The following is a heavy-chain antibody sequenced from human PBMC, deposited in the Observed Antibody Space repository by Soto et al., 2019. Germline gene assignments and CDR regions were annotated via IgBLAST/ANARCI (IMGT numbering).Heavy chain of an antibody. V-gene: IGHV3-21*01. D-gene: IGHD3-10*01. CDR1: GFTFSSYS. CDR3: ARDPVLLWFGESIGPLDH. Sequence: GGSLRLSCAASGFTFSSYSMNWVRQAPGKGLEWVSSISSSSSYIYYADSVKGRFTISRDNAKNSLYLQMNSLRAEDTAVYYCARDPVLLWFGESIGPLDHWGQGTLVTVSS. CDR2: ISSSSSYI. J-gene: IGHJ4*02.